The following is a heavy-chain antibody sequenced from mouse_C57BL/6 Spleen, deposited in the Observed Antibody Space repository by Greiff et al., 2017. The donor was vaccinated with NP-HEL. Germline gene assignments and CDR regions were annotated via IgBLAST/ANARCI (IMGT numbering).Heavy chain of an antibody. D-gene: IGHD2-10*01. V-gene: IGHV1-4*01. CDR2: LNPSSGYT. J-gene: IGHJ2*01. Sequence: QVQLQQSGAELARPGASVKMSCKASGYTFTSYTMHWVNPRPGQGLEWIGYLNPSSGYTKYNQKFKDKATLTADKSSSTAYMQLSSLTSEDSAVYYCARYDLLLDYWGQGTTLTVSS. CDR1: GYTFTSYT. CDR3: ARYDLLLDY.